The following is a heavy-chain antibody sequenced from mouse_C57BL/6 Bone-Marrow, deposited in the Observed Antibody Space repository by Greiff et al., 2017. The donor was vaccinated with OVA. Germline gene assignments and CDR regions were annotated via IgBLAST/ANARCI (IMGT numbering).Heavy chain of an antibody. CDR3: ARLDAMDY. J-gene: IGHJ4*01. CDR2: ISTGGGST. V-gene: IGHV5-12*01. Sequence: VQLKESGAGLVQPGASLKLSCEASGFTFSDYYMYWVRQTPEQRLEWVAYISTGGGSTYYPDTMKGRITISRDNAKNTLYLQMSRLKSEDTAMYYGARLDAMDYWGQGTSVTVSS. CDR1: GFTFSDYY.